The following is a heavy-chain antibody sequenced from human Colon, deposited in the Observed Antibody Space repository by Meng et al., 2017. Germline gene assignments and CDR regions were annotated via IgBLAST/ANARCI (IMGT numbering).Heavy chain of an antibody. CDR1: GGSLSSNSW. CDR2: IYYSGST. D-gene: IGHD3-22*01. CDR3: ARDSGYSWTYFDY. J-gene: IGHJ4*02. Sequence: QVQLQESGPGRVKPSGTRSLTCAVSGGSLSSNSWWSWSRQHPGKGLEWIGYIYYSGSTYYNPSLKSRVTISVDTSKNQFSLKLSSVTAADTAVYYCARDSGYSWTYFDYWGQGTLVTVSS. V-gene: IGHV4-31*11.